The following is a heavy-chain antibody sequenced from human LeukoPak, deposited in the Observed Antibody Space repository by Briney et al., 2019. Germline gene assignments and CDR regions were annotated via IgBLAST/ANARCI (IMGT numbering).Heavy chain of an antibody. CDR2: IYYSGST. Sequence: SETLSLTCTVSGGSVSSSSYYWGWIRQPPGKGLEWIGSIYYSGSTYSNPALKSRVTISVDTTKNQFSLKLSSVTAADTAVYYCARETYDSKDYWGQGTLVTVSS. V-gene: IGHV4-39*07. CDR1: GGSVSSSSYY. J-gene: IGHJ4*02. D-gene: IGHD3-22*01. CDR3: ARETYDSKDY.